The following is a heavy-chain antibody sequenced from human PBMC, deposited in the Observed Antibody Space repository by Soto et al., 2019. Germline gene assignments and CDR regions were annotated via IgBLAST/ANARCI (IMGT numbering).Heavy chain of an antibody. CDR2: FYSGST. D-gene: IGHD1-26*01. CDR3: GSLSGSASYFDS. V-gene: IGHV4-30-4*01. J-gene: IGHJ4*02. Sequence: FYSGSTYYNPSLKSRVTISVDTSKNQFSLKLSSVTAADTAVYYCGSLSGSASYFDSWGQGTLVTVSS.